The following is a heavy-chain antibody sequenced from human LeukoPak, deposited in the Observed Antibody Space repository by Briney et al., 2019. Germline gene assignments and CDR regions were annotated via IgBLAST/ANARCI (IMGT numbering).Heavy chain of an antibody. Sequence: NAGGSLRLSGAVSGFTFSNDSMNWVPRAPGKGLEWVGRIKSKTDGGTTDYAAPVKGRFTISRDDSKNTLYLQMNSLKTEDTAVYYCTTEMSSGWYGFDYWGQGTLVTVSS. CDR1: GFTFSNDS. CDR3: TTEMSSGWYGFDY. J-gene: IGHJ4*02. V-gene: IGHV3-15*07. D-gene: IGHD6-19*01. CDR2: IKSKTDGGTT.